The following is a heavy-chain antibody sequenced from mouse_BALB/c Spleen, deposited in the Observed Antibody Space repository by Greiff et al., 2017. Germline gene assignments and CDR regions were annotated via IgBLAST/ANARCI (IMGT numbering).Heavy chain of an antibody. J-gene: IGHJ3*01. CDR2: ISCYNGAT. D-gene: IGHD2-3*01. Sequence: LVKTGASVKISCKASGYSFTGYYMHWVKQSHGKSLEWIGHISCYNGATSYNQKFKGKATFTVDTSSSTAYMQFNSLTSEDSAVYYCARTNDGYQFAWFAYWGQGTLVTVSA. V-gene: IGHV1S34*01. CDR1: GYSFTGYY. CDR3: ARTNDGYQFAWFAY.